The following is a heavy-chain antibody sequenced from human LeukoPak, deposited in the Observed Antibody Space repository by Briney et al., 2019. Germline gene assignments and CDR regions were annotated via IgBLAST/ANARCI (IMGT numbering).Heavy chain of an antibody. J-gene: IGHJ6*02. D-gene: IGHD3-9*01. CDR2: IISDGSSA. CDR1: GFTFSDYW. Sequence: GGSLRLSCAASGFTFSDYWMHWVRQVPGKGLVWVSRIISDGSSATYADSVKGRFTMSRDNAKNTLYLEINSLRAEDTAVYYCARDARYNIDVWGQGTTVTVSS. V-gene: IGHV3-74*01. CDR3: ARDARYNIDV.